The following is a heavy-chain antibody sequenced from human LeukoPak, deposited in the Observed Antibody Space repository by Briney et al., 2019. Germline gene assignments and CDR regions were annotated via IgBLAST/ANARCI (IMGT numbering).Heavy chain of an antibody. J-gene: IGHJ6*03. V-gene: IGHV1-2*02. CDR1: GYTFTGYY. CDR3: ARGDVDTAMVNYYYYYMDV. Sequence: ASVTVSCKAYGYTFTGYYMHWVRQAPGQGLEWMGWINPNSGGTNYAQKFQGRVTMTRETSISTAYMELSRLRSDDTAVYYCARGDVDTAMVNYYYYYMDVWGKGTTVTVSS. D-gene: IGHD5-18*01. CDR2: INPNSGGT.